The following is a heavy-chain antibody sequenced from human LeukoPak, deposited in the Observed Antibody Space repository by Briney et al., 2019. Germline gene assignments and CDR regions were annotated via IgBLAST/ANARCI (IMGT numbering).Heavy chain of an antibody. Sequence: GGSLRLSCAASGFTFSDHAMSWVRQAPAKGLEWVSSISSSSSYIYYADSVKGRFTISRDNAKNSLYLQMNSLRAEDTAVYYCATLRGFSGLDYWGQGTLVTVSS. V-gene: IGHV3-21*01. CDR3: ATLRGFSGLDY. D-gene: IGHD3-3*01. J-gene: IGHJ4*02. CDR2: ISSSSSYI. CDR1: GFTFSDHA.